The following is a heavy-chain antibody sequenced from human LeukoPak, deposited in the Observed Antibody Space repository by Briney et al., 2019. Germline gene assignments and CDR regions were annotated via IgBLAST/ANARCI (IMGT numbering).Heavy chain of an antibody. Sequence: SETLSLTCTVSGGSISSGDYYWSWIRQPPGKGLEWIGYIYYSGSTYYNPSLKSRVTISVDTSKSQFSLKLSSVTAADTAVYYCARGLGRLPLDYWGQGTLVTVSS. J-gene: IGHJ4*02. D-gene: IGHD2-15*01. CDR3: ARGLGRLPLDY. CDR2: IYYSGST. V-gene: IGHV4-30-4*01. CDR1: GGSISSGDYY.